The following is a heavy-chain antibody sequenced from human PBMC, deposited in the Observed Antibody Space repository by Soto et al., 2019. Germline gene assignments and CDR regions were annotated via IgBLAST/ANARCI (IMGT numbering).Heavy chain of an antibody. D-gene: IGHD1-20*01. CDR2: IFSNDEK. CDR3: ARIPNNWNRQRYYFDY. Sequence: SGPTLVNPTETLTLTCTVSGFSLSNDRMGVSWIRQPPGKALEWLAHIFSNDEKSYSTSLKSRLTISKDTSKSQVVLTMTNMDPVDTATYYCARIPNNWNRQRYYFDYWGQGTLVTVSS. CDR1: GFSLSNDRMG. V-gene: IGHV2-26*01. J-gene: IGHJ4*02.